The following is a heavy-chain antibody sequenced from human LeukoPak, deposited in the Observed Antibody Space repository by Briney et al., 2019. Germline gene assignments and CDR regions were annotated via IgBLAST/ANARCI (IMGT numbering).Heavy chain of an antibody. Sequence: ASVKVSCKASGYTFTSYDINWVRQATGQGLEWMGWMNPNSGNTGYAQKFQGRVTMTRNTSISTAYMELSSLRSEDTAVYYCATYCSSTSCYPEDGMDVWGQGTTVTVSS. CDR1: GYTFTSYD. V-gene: IGHV1-8*01. CDR2: MNPNSGNT. J-gene: IGHJ6*02. D-gene: IGHD2-2*01. CDR3: ATYCSSTSCYPEDGMDV.